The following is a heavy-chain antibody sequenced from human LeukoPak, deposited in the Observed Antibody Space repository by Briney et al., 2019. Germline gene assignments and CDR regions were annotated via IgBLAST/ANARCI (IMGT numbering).Heavy chain of an antibody. J-gene: IGHJ4*02. CDR3: ARGRISIGFDY. D-gene: IGHD2-15*01. CDR2: IYSGGST. V-gene: IGHV3-53*01. CDR1: GFTVSSNY. Sequence: PGGSLRLSCAASGFTVSSNYMSCVRQAPGKGLEWVSVIYSGGSTYYADSVKGRFTISRDNSKNTLYLQMNSRRAEDTAVYYCARGRISIGFDYWGQGTLVTVSS.